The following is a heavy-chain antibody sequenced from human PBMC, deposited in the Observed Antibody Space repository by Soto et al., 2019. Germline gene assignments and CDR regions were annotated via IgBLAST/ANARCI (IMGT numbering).Heavy chain of an antibody. V-gene: IGHV3-9*01. CDR1: GFTFSNYA. J-gene: IGHJ4*02. CDR3: AKVGQVAGNSYYFDY. Sequence: SLRLSCAASGFTFSNYAMNWVRQAPGKGLEWVSGISWNGGSIGYADSVKGRFTISRDNAKNSLYLQMNSLRAEDTALYYCAKVGQVAGNSYYFDYWGQGTLVTVSS. CDR2: ISWNGGSI. D-gene: IGHD6-19*01.